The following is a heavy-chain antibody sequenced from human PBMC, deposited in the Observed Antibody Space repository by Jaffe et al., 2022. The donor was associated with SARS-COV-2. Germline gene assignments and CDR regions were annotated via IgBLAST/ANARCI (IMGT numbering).Heavy chain of an antibody. CDR1: GGSISTSSYF. CDR2: IYTSGST. Sequence: QVQLQESGPGLVKPSQTLSLTCTVSGGSISTSSYFYSWIRQPAGRGLEWIGRIYTSGSTSYNPSLESRVTISVDTSKNQFYLKLSSVTAADTAVYFCARVVHRSFDIWGQGTLVTVSS. D-gene: IGHD3-16*02. V-gene: IGHV4-61*02. CDR3: ARVVHRSFDI. J-gene: IGHJ4*02.